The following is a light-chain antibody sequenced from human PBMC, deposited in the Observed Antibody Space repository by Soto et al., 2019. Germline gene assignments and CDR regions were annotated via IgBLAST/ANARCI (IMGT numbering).Light chain of an antibody. CDR1: SSNIGSYY. CDR2: ENN. V-gene: IGLV1-51*02. CDR3: GTWDSSLSAGV. Sequence: QAVVTQPPSVSAAPGQKVTISCSGSSSNIGSYYVSWYQQLPGTAPKLLIYENNKRPSGIPDRFSGSKSGTSATLGITGLQTGDEAGYYCGTWDSSLSAGVFGGGTQLTVL. J-gene: IGLJ3*02.